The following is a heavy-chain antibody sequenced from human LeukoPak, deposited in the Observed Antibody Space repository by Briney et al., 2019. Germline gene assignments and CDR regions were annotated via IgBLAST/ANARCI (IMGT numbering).Heavy chain of an antibody. D-gene: IGHD3-9*01. CDR2: ISSNGGST. CDR1: GFTFSSYA. CDR3: ARDYPPDYDILTGLNAFDI. V-gene: IGHV3-64*01. J-gene: IGHJ3*02. Sequence: PGGSLRLSCAASGFTFSSYAMHWVRQAPGKGLEYVSAISSNGGSTYYANSVKGRFTISRDNSKNTLYLQMNSLRAEDTAVYYCARDYPPDYDILTGLNAFDIWGQGTMVTVSS.